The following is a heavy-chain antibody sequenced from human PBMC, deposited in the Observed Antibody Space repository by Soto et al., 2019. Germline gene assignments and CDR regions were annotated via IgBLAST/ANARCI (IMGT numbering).Heavy chain of an antibody. J-gene: IGHJ6*02. CDR1: GYTFTSYY. V-gene: IGHV1-46*01. CDR2: INPSGGST. Sequence: AASVKVSCKASGYTFTSYYMHWVRQAPGQGLEWMGIINPSGGSTSYAQKFQGRVTMTRDTSTSTVYMELSSLRSEDTAVYYCGIAAAGTDYYHGMDVWGQGTTVTVSS. CDR3: GIAAAGTDYYHGMDV. D-gene: IGHD6-13*01.